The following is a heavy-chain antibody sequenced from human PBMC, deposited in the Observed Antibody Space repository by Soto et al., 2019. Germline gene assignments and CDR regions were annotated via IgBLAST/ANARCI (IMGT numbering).Heavy chain of an antibody. CDR1: GFTFSSYA. J-gene: IGHJ6*03. CDR2: ISGSGGST. V-gene: IGHV3-23*01. CDR3: AGYRRNYYYYMDV. D-gene: IGHD5-18*01. Sequence: GGSLRLSCAASGFTFSSYAMSWVRQAPGKGLEWVSAISGSGGSTYYADSVKGRFTISRDNSKNTLYLQMNSLRAEDTAVYYCAGYRRNYYYYMDVWGKGTTVTVSS.